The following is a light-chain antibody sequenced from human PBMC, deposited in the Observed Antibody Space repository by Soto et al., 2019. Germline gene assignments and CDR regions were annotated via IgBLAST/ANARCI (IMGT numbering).Light chain of an antibody. Sequence: IVLTQSPGTLSLSPGERATLSCRASQSAPSSYLAWYQQRPGQAPRLLIYDASNRATGIPDRFSGSESGTDFTLTISSLEPEDFAVYYCQQYAWSPLTFGQGTRLEIK. CDR3: QQYAWSPLT. V-gene: IGKV3-20*01. J-gene: IGKJ5*01. CDR2: DAS. CDR1: QSAPSSY.